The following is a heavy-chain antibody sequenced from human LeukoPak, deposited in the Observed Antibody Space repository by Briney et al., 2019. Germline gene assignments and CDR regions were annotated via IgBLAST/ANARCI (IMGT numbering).Heavy chain of an antibody. J-gene: IGHJ3*02. CDR1: GFTFSSYW. D-gene: IGHD3-10*01. CDR3: AKDRFTMVRGVIMDNDDAFDI. Sequence: GGSLRLSCAAYGFTFSSYWMSWVRQAPGKGLEWVANIKHDGSEKYYVDSVKGRFTISRDNAKNSLYLQMNSLRAEDTAVYYCAKDRFTMVRGVIMDNDDAFDIWGQGTMVTVSS. CDR2: IKHDGSEK. V-gene: IGHV3-7*01.